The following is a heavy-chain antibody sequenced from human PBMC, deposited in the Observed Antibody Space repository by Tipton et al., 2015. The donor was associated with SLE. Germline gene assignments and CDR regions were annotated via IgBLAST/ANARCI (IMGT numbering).Heavy chain of an antibody. D-gene: IGHD5-12*01. J-gene: IGHJ4*02. CDR1: GASISSYY. CDR3: AREPRSGYHDY. CDR2: VYYSGST. V-gene: IGHV4-59*12. Sequence: GLVKPSETLSLTCSVSGASISSYYWSWIRQPPGRGLEWIGYVYYSGSTIYNPSLKSRVTMSVDTSKSQFSLRLSSVTAADTAVYFCAREPRSGYHDYWGQGTLVIVSS.